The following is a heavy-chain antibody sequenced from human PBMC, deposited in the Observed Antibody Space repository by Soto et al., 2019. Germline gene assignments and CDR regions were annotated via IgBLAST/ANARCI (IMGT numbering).Heavy chain of an antibody. CDR1: GLSPRTSGMG. V-gene: IGHV2-70*04. J-gene: IGHJ6*02. Sequence: PTLVNPTPTLLLTCIFSGLSPRTSGMGVSWIRQPPGKALEWLAGIDWGDDKFYSTSLKTRITISKDASKNHVVLTMTNMEPVDTATYYCARIPVEDHCGMDVSGQGTPVTVSS. CDR3: ARIPVEDHCGMDV. CDR2: IDWGDDK.